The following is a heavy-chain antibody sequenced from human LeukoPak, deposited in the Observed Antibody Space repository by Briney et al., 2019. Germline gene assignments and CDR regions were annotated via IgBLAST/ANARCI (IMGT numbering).Heavy chain of an antibody. V-gene: IGHV4-59*01. CDR2: IYYSGST. D-gene: IGHD5-18*01. CDR1: GGSISSYY. J-gene: IGHJ4*02. Sequence: PSETLSLTCTVSGGSISSYYWSWIRQPPGKGLEWIGYIYYSGSTNYNPSLKSRVTISVDTSKNQFSLKLSSVTAADTAVYYCARAPRGYSYGYLFDYWGQGTLVTVSS. CDR3: ARAPRGYSYGYLFDY.